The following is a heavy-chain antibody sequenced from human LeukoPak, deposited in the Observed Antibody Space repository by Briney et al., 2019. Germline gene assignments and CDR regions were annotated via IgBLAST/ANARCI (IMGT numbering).Heavy chain of an antibody. Sequence: SETLSLTCTVFGGSISSYYWSWIRQPAGKGLEWIGRIYTSGSTNYNPSLKSRVTMSVDTSKNQFSLKLSSVTAADTAVYYCARDSPDPGSLIAHHLFDYWGQGTLVTVSS. D-gene: IGHD2/OR15-2a*01. CDR2: IYTSGST. CDR1: GGSISSYY. V-gene: IGHV4-4*07. CDR3: ARDSPDPGSLIAHHLFDY. J-gene: IGHJ4*02.